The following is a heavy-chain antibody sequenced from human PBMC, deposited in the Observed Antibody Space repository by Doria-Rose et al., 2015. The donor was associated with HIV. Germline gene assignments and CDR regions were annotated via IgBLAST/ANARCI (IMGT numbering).Heavy chain of an antibody. CDR2: IFSDDER. D-gene: IGHD6-13*01. Sequence: ESGPVLVKPTETLTLTCTVSGVSLSSPGMGVSWIRQPPGKALEWLANIFSDDERSYKTSLKSRLTISRDTSKSQVVLTMTDMDPVDTATYYCARIKSSRWCHTYCFDFWGQGTLVIVSA. V-gene: IGHV2-26*01. CDR1: GVSLSSPGMG. CDR3: ARIKSSRWCHTYCFDF. J-gene: IGHJ4*02.